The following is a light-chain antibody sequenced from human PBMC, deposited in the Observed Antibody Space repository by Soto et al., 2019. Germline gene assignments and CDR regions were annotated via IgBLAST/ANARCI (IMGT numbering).Light chain of an antibody. CDR1: QSVSSN. V-gene: IGKV3-15*01. Sequence: EIVMTQSPANLSVSPGERATLSCRASQSVSSNLAWYQQKPGQGPRLLIYGASTRATSIPARFSGSGSGTEFTLPINSLQSEDFAVYHFQKYNKCPPYTFGQGTKLEIK. J-gene: IGKJ2*01. CDR3: QKYNKCPPYT. CDR2: GAS.